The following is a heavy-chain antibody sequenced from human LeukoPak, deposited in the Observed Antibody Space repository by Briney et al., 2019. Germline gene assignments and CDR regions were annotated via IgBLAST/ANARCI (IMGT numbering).Heavy chain of an antibody. CDR2: INADNGNT. D-gene: IGHD3-3*01. CDR3: ARWGYYDFWSGPTHYYGMDV. Sequence: GASVKVSCKASGFTFTKYTIHWVRQAPGQRLEWMGWINADNGNTKYSQRFQGRVTITRDTSATTSYMELSSLRSEDTAVYYCARWGYYDFWSGPTHYYGMDVWGQGTTVTVSS. CDR1: GFTFTKYT. V-gene: IGHV1-3*01. J-gene: IGHJ6*02.